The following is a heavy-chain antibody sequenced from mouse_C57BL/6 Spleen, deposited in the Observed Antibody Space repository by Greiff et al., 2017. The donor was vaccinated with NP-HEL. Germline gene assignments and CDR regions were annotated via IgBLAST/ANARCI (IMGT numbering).Heavy chain of an antibody. V-gene: IGHV1-85*01. J-gene: IGHJ4*01. CDR2: IYPRDGST. CDR1: GYTFTSYD. CDR3: ARREGLYYYGSSGIRAMDY. Sequence: VHLVESGPELVKPGASVKLSCKASGYTFTSYDINWVKQRPGQGLEWIGWIYPRDGSTKYNEKFKGKATLTVDTSSSTAYMELHSLTSEDSAVYFCARREGLYYYGSSGIRAMDYWGQGTSVTVSS. D-gene: IGHD1-1*01.